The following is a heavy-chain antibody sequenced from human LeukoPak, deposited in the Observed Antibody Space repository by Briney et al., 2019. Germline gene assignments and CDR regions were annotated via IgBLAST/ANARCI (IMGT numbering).Heavy chain of an antibody. CDR1: GGSFSGYY. CDR2: INHSGST. Sequence: PSETLSLTCAVYGGSFSGYYWSWIRQPPGKGLEWMGEINHSGSTNYNPSLKSRVTMSVDTSKNQFSLTLSSVTAADTAVYYCARVATPLHLYIGEAGYNWFYPWGQGTLVTVSS. J-gene: IGHJ5*02. CDR3: ARVATPLHLYIGEAGYNWFYP. V-gene: IGHV4-34*01. D-gene: IGHD6-19*01.